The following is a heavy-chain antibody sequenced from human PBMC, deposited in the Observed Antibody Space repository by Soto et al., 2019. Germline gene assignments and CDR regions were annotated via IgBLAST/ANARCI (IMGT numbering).Heavy chain of an antibody. Sequence: GGSLRLSCVTSGFTFNNFWIHWVRQTAGKGLVWVSQIDTGGSATRYADSVMGRFTISRDDAKNTVYLQMNSLRAEDTAVYFCATLNSYGSDYWGQGTPVTVSS. CDR2: IDTGGSAT. J-gene: IGHJ4*02. CDR1: GFTFNNFW. CDR3: ATLNSYGSDY. D-gene: IGHD3-10*01. V-gene: IGHV3-74*01.